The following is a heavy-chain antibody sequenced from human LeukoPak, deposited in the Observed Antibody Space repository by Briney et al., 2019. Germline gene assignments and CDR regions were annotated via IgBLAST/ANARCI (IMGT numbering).Heavy chain of an antibody. V-gene: IGHV3-53*01. CDR3: ARERSSSSRAPYFDY. J-gene: IGHJ4*02. D-gene: IGHD6-6*01. CDR2: IYSGGST. CDR1: GFTLSSNY. Sequence: GGSLRLSCAASGFTLSSNYMSWVRQAPGKGLEWVSVIYSGGSTYYADSVKGRFTISRDNSKNTLYLQMNSLRAEDTAVYYCARERSSSSRAPYFDYWGQGTLVTVSS.